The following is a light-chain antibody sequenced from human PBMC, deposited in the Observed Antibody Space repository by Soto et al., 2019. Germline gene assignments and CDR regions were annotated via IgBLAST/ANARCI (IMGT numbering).Light chain of an antibody. CDR1: QSLLHTDGKTY. CDR2: EVF. CDR3: MQTIPPLLT. Sequence: DVVMTQTPLSLSVTPGQPASISCKSSQSLLHTDGKTYLYWYLKKPGHPPQLLIYEVFNRFSGVPDRFSGSGSGTDFTLKISRVEAEDVGTYYCMQTIPPLLTFGGGTKVEI. V-gene: IGKV2D-29*01. J-gene: IGKJ4*01.